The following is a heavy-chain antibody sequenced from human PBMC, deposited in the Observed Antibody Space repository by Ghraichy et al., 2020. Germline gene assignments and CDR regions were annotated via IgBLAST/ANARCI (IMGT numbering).Heavy chain of an antibody. CDR3: ARDRIVWNNFPPQWYFDL. CDR1: GGSISSYY. CDR2: IYTSGST. D-gene: IGHD1/OR15-1a*01. J-gene: IGHJ2*01. V-gene: IGHV4-4*07. Sequence: SETLSLTCTVSGGSISSYYWSWIRQPAGKGLEWIGRIYTSGSTNYNPSLKSRVTMSVDTSKNQFSLKLSSVTAADTAVYYCARDRIVWNNFPPQWYFDLWGRGTLVTVSS.